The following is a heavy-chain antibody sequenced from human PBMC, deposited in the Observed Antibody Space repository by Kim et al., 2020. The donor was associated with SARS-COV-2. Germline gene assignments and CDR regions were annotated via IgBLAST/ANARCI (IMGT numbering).Heavy chain of an antibody. CDR2: MNPNSGNT. CDR1: GYTFTSYD. Sequence: VKVSCKASGYTFTSYDINWVRQATGQGLAWMGWMNPNSGNTGSAQKFTGRVTMTRNTSISTAYMELSSLRSEDTAVYYCVRGYRAAAGPFYYYYYMDVWGKGTTVTVSS. J-gene: IGHJ6*03. CDR3: VRGYRAAAGPFYYYYYMDV. V-gene: IGHV1-8*01. D-gene: IGHD6-13*01.